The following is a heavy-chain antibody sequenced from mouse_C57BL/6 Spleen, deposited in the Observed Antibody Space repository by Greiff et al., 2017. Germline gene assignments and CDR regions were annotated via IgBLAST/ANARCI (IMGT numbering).Heavy chain of an antibody. CDR1: GYTFTSYW. J-gene: IGHJ3*01. Sequence: VQLQQSGAELVKPGASVKMSCKASGYTFTSYWITWVKQRPGQGLEWIGDIYPGSGSTNYNEKFKSKATLTVDTSSSTAYMQLSSLTSEDSAVYYCARSSTVVAPFAYWGQGTLVTVSA. CDR2: IYPGSGST. V-gene: IGHV1-55*01. D-gene: IGHD1-1*01. CDR3: ARSSTVVAPFAY.